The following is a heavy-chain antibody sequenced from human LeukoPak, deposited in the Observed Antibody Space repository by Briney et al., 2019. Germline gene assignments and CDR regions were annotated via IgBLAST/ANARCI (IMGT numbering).Heavy chain of an antibody. J-gene: IGHJ4*02. CDR3: ARGGYCSSSSCFPFDY. CDR1: GGSVNSYY. D-gene: IGHD2-2*01. CDR2: IYYSGST. Sequence: SETLSLTCTVSGGSVNSYYWTWIRQPPGKGLEWIGFIYYSGSTTYNPSLKSRVTISIDTSNNQFSLRLSSVTAADTAVYYCARGGYCSSSSCFPFDYWGQGALVTVSS. V-gene: IGHV4-59*02.